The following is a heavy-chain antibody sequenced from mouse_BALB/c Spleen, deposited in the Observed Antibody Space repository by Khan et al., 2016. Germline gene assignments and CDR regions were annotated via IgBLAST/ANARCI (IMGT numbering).Heavy chain of an antibody. Sequence: VQLQQSGPYLAKPCSSVKISFKASFYSFPFYNLNWVKQSNGKSLEWIGNIDPYYGGTRYNEKFKGKATLTVDESSSTAYIQLKSLTSEDSAVYYCARQGYDRDWYFDVWGAGTTVTVSS. CDR3: ARQGYDRDWYFDV. CDR2: IDPYYGGT. J-gene: IGHJ1*01. D-gene: IGHD2-2*01. CDR1: FYSFPFYN. V-gene: IGHV1-39*01.